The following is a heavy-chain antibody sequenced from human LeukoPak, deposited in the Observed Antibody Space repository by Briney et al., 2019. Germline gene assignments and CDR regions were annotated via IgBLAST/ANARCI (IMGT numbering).Heavy chain of an antibody. CDR2: IIPIFGTA. V-gene: IGHV1-69*05. Sequence: SVKVSCKASVGTFSSYAISWVRQAPGQGLEWMGGIIPIFGTANYAQKFQGRVTITTDESTSTAYMELSSLRSEDTAVYYCARDWGDYGPGYFQHWGQGTLVTVSS. J-gene: IGHJ1*01. CDR3: ARDWGDYGPGYFQH. CDR1: VGTFSSYA. D-gene: IGHD4-17*01.